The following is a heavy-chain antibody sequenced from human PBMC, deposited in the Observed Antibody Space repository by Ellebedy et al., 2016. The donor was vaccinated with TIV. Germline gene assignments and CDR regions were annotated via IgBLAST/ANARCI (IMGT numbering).Heavy chain of an antibody. CDR3: AKGITAAVVEGSLFDP. CDR1: GFTFSSYT. V-gene: IGHV3-23*01. J-gene: IGHJ5*02. CDR2: ISGSGGGT. Sequence: GGSLRLXXAASGFTFSSYTMRWVRQAPGKGLGWVSDISGSGGGTYYADSVKGRFTISRDNSKNTLYLQMNSLRVEDTAVYYCAKGITAAVVEGSLFDPWGQGTLVTVSS. D-gene: IGHD6-13*01.